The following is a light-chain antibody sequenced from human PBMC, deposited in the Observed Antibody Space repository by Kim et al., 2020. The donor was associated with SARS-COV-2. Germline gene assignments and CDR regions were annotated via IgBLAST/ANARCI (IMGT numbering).Light chain of an antibody. V-gene: IGLV2-8*01. CDR3: CSYAGGNNLL. Sequence: QSALTQPPSASGSRGQSVTISCTGTSSDVGGYNYVSWYQQHPGKAPKLMIYEVTKRPSGVPDRFSGFKSGNTASLTVSGLQAEDEAEYYCCSYAGGNNLLFGGGTQLTVL. J-gene: IGLJ2*01. CDR1: SSDVGGYNY. CDR2: EVT.